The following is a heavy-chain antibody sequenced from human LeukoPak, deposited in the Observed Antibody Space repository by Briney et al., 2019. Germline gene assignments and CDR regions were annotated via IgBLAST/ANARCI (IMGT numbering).Heavy chain of an antibody. CDR1: GYNFATDW. V-gene: IGHV5-51*01. D-gene: IGHD2-21*02. J-gene: IGHJ3*02. Sequence: GESLKISCKSSGYNFATDWIGWVRQMPGKGLEWMGIIYPGDSDARYSPSFQGQVTISADKSISTAYLQWSSLKASDTAMYYCARPQVVVVTTVAIDIWGQGTMVTVSS. CDR3: ARPQVVVVTTVAIDI. CDR2: IYPGDSDA.